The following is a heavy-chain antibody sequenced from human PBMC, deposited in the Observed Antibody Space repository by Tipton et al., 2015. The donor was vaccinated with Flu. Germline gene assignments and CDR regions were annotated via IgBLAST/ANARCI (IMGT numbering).Heavy chain of an antibody. CDR1: GDSISSGSYY. Sequence: TLSLTCTVSGDSISSGSYYWSWIRQPAGKGLEWIGRIYTSGITNYNPSLKSRATISVDTSKNQFPLKLSSVTAADTAVYYCAREVFDSSGYRAGDALDIWGQGTMVTVSS. J-gene: IGHJ3*02. CDR2: IYTSGIT. D-gene: IGHD3-22*01. CDR3: AREVFDSSGYRAGDALDI. V-gene: IGHV4-61*02.